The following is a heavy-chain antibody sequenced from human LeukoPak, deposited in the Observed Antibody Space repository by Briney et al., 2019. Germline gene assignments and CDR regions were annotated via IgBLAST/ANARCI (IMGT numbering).Heavy chain of an antibody. Sequence: ASVRVSCKASGYSFTSYGITWVRHAPGQGLEWMGWISAYNVNTDYAQKFQGRVTMTTGTSTSTAYMELRSLRSDDTAVYYCARGGHYYDSSGYYHYWGQGTLVTVSS. J-gene: IGHJ4*02. D-gene: IGHD3-22*01. CDR2: ISAYNVNT. CDR3: ARGGHYYDSSGYYHY. V-gene: IGHV1-18*01. CDR1: GYSFTSYG.